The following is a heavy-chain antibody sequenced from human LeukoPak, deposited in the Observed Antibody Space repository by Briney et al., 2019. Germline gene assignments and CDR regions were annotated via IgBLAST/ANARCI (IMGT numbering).Heavy chain of an antibody. Sequence: SSVKVSCKXSGGTFSSYAISWVRQAPGQGLEWMGGIIPIFGTANYAQKFQGRVTITADESTSTAYMELSSLRSEDTAVYYCARGHYDILTGLRNFDYWGQGTLVTVSS. CDR3: ARGHYDILTGLRNFDY. CDR2: IIPIFGTA. D-gene: IGHD3-9*01. CDR1: GGTFSSYA. V-gene: IGHV1-69*01. J-gene: IGHJ4*02.